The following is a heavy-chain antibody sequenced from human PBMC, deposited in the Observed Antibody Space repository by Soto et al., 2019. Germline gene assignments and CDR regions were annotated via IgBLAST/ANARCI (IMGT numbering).Heavy chain of an antibody. CDR1: GEKFASYG. D-gene: IGHD3-16*01. V-gene: IGHV5-51*01. CDR3: ARHLLPCTSFTCYAMDV. CDR2: IWPGDSNT. Sequence: PRPAHQVRWQGAGEKFASYGSGCVRMINGKGLEWMGIIWPGDSNTKYSPSFQGQVTISADKSISTAYLQWSTLKASDTAVYYCARHLLPCTSFTCYAMDVWGQGTTVTV. J-gene: IGHJ6*02.